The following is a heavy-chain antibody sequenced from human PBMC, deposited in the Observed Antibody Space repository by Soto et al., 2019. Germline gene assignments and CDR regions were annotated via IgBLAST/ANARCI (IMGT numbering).Heavy chain of an antibody. V-gene: IGHV4-31*03. D-gene: IGHD1-20*01. J-gene: IGHJ4*02. CDR1: GGSISSGGYY. Sequence: SETLSLTCTVSGGSISSGGYYWSWIRQHPGKGLEWIGYIYYSGSTYYNPSLKSRVTISVDTSKNQFSLKLSSVTAADTAVYYCARTNNWEFDYWGQGTLVTVSS. CDR2: IYYSGST. CDR3: ARTNNWEFDY.